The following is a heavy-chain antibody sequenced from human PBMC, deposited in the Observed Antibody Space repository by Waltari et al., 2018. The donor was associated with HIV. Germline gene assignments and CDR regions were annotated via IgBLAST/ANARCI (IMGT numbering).Heavy chain of an antibody. CDR2: VYWDGDK. CDR1: GFSLSTSGVG. Sequence: QITLKESGPTLVNATQTLTLTCSLSGFSLSTSGVGVAWIRQPPGRALEWLALVYWDGDKRYSPSLNNRLTITKDVSKNQVVLTMTNMDPVDTATYYCAHRAWHSSSSNWFDPWGQGTLVTVSS. CDR3: AHRAWHSSSSNWFDP. D-gene: IGHD6-6*01. J-gene: IGHJ5*02. V-gene: IGHV2-5*02.